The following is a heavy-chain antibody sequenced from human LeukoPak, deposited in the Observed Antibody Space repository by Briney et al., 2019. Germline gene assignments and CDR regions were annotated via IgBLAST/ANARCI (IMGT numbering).Heavy chain of an antibody. J-gene: IGHJ3*02. Sequence: GGSLRLSCAASGFSFSDYNMNWVRQAPGKGLERVSYISRSSSTISYADSVKGRFTISRDNAKNSLYLQMNSLRDEDTAVYYCARDSASGSYRHAFDIWGQGTMVTVSS. CDR2: ISRSSSTI. CDR3: ARDSASGSYRHAFDI. CDR1: GFSFSDYN. V-gene: IGHV3-48*02. D-gene: IGHD1-26*01.